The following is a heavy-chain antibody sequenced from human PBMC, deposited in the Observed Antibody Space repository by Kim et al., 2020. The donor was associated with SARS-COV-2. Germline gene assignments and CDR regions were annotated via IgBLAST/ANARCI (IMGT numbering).Heavy chain of an antibody. V-gene: IGHV3-21*04. D-gene: IGHD3-22*01. CDR3: ARDGWYDRSGYYGLQH. Sequence: GGSLRLSCAASGFTFSSYIMNWVRQAPGKGLEWVSSISSSSSYIYYADSVKGRFTISRDNAKNSLYLQMNSLRADDTAVYYCARDGWYDRSGYYGLQHWGEGTLVTVA. CDR2: ISSSSSYI. CDR1: GFTFSSYI. J-gene: IGHJ1*01.